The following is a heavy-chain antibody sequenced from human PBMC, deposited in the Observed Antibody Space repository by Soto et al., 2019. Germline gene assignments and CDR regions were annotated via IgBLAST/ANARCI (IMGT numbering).Heavy chain of an antibody. Sequence: SETLSLTCTVSGGSISSGGYYWSWIRQHPGKGLEWIGYIYYSGSTYYNPSLKSRVFISIDTSKNQFSLKLSSVTAADTAVYYCARSRSGYSNDAFDIWGQGTMVTVSS. CDR2: IYYSGST. D-gene: IGHD3-22*01. CDR1: GGSISSGGYY. CDR3: ARSRSGYSNDAFDI. J-gene: IGHJ3*02. V-gene: IGHV4-31*03.